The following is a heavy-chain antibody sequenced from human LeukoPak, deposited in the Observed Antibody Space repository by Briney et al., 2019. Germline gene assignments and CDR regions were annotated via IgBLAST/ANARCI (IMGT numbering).Heavy chain of an antibody. J-gene: IGHJ4*02. CDR2: INVNRGGT. D-gene: IGHD5-24*01. Sequence: ASVKVSCKASGYTFTDYYMHWVRQAPGQGLEWMGWINVNRGGTNYAQRFQGRVTMTRDTSITTAYMELSRLKSDDTAVYYCARDGPKRDGYNWEDGYFDYWGQGTLVTVSS. V-gene: IGHV1-2*02. CDR1: GYTFTDYY. CDR3: ARDGPKRDGYNWEDGYFDY.